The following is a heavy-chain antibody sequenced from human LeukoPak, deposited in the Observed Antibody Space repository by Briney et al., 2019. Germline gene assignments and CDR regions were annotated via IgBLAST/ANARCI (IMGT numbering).Heavy chain of an antibody. J-gene: IGHJ4*02. D-gene: IGHD5-24*01. Sequence: ASVKVSCKASGYTFITYAVHWVRQAPGQRLEWMAWISTAKGNTKYSQNFQGRVTITRDISANTAYMELSGLRSEDTAVYYCARVSRMATIPYYFDYWGQGTLVTVSS. CDR1: GYTFITYA. V-gene: IGHV1-3*04. CDR2: ISTAKGNT. CDR3: ARVSRMATIPYYFDY.